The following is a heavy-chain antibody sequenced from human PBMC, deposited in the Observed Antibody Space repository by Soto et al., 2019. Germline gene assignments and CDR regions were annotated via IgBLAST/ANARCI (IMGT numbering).Heavy chain of an antibody. J-gene: IGHJ3*02. V-gene: IGHV1-2*04. CDR3: AREKVDYYDSSGYYYVSRPADAFDI. D-gene: IGHD3-22*01. CDR2: INPNSGGT. Sequence: RASVKVFCKASGYTFTGYYMHWVRQAPGQGLEWMGWINPNSGGTNYAQKFQGWVTMTRDTSISTAYMGLSRLRSDDTAVYYCAREKVDYYDSSGYYYVSRPADAFDIWGQGTMVTVSS. CDR1: GYTFTGYY.